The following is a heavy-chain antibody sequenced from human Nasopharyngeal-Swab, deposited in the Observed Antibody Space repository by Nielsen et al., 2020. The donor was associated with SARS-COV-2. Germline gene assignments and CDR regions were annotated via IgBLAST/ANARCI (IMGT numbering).Heavy chain of an antibody. J-gene: IGHJ4*02. Sequence: SETLSHTCTVSGCSISSYYWSWIRQPPGKGLEWIGYIYYSGSTNYNPSLKSRVTISVDTSKNQFSLKLSSVTAADTAVYYCAGWSSSGYYYRDYWGQGTLVTVSS. CDR3: AGWSSSGYYYRDY. CDR1: GCSISSYY. D-gene: IGHD3-22*01. V-gene: IGHV4-59*13. CDR2: IYYSGST.